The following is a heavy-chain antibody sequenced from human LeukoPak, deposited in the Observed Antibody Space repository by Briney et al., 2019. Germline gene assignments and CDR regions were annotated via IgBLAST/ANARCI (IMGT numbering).Heavy chain of an antibody. D-gene: IGHD6-13*01. J-gene: IGHJ6*02. CDR2: IYSGGST. V-gene: IGHV3-53*01. CDR1: GFTFSSYG. Sequence: GGSLRLSCAASGFTFSSYGMHWVRQAPGKGLEWVSVIYSGGSTYYADSVKGRFTISRDNSKNTLYLQMNSLRAEDTAVYYCARDLPIAAAGSSVWGQGTTVTVSS. CDR3: ARDLPIAAAGSSV.